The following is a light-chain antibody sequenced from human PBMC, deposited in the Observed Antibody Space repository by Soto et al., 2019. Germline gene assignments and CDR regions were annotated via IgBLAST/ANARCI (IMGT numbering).Light chain of an antibody. J-gene: IGKJ5*01. CDR2: GAS. CDR1: QSVSSSY. CDR3: QQYNNWPPIT. V-gene: IGKV3-20*01. Sequence: EIVLTQSPGTLSLSPGERATLSCRASQSVSSSYLAWYQQKPGQAPRLLIYGASSRATGIPDRFSGSGSGTDFTLTISSLQSEDFALYYCQQYNNWPPITFDQGTRLEIK.